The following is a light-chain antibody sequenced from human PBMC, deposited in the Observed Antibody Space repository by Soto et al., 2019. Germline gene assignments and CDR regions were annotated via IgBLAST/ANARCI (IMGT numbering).Light chain of an antibody. CDR3: ETWDSNPRV. CDR1: SGHSGYI. CDR2: VEGSGSY. J-gene: IGLJ2*01. Sequence: QAVVTQSSSASASLGSSVKLTCTLSSGHSGYIIAWHQQQPGKAPRYLMKVEGSGSYNKGSGVPDRFSGSSSGTDRYLTISNLQFEDEAAYYCETWDSNPRVFGGGTKLTVL. V-gene: IGLV4-60*02.